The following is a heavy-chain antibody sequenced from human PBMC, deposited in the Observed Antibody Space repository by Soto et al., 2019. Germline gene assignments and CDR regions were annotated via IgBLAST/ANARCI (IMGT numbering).Heavy chain of an antibody. CDR2: ILNDGSRQ. CDR3: ARDDDYGDNGLDY. D-gene: IGHD4-17*01. V-gene: IGHV3-33*01. J-gene: IGHJ4*02. Sequence: QVQLVESGGGVVQPGRSLRLSCEASGFTFSHYGMHWVRQAPGKGLEWVAVILNDGSRQHYADSVKGRLTISRDNSKNTLYLDMNSLRVEDTAVYYCARDDDYGDNGLDYWRQGTLVTVSS. CDR1: GFTFSHYG.